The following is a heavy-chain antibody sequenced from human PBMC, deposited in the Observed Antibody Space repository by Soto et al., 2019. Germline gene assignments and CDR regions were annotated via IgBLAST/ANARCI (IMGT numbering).Heavy chain of an antibody. J-gene: IGHJ6*03. D-gene: IGHD3-3*01. CDR2: MNPNSGNT. CDR3: ARGASVGNDFWSGPTDYYYYYYMDV. Sequence: ASVKVSCKASGYTFTSYDINWVRQATGQGLEWMGWMNPNSGNTGYAQKFQGRVNMTKNTSISTAYMELSSLRSEDTAVYYCARGASVGNDFWSGPTDYYYYYYMDVWGKGTTVTVSS. V-gene: IGHV1-8*01. CDR1: GYTFTSYD.